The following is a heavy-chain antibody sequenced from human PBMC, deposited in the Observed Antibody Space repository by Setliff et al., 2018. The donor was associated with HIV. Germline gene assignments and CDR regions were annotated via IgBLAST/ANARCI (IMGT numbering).Heavy chain of an antibody. D-gene: IGHD1-20*01. CDR2: IYYSGST. J-gene: IGHJ3*02. Sequence: SETLSLTCTVSGGSISSSSYDWGWIRQPPGKGLEWIGSIYYSGSTYYNPSLKSRVTILLDTSKKQLSLKMSSVTAADTAVYYCASLYNWNPRGGVGGAFDIWGQGTMVTVSS. CDR3: ASLYNWNPRGGVGGAFDI. CDR1: GGSISSSSYD. V-gene: IGHV4-39*07.